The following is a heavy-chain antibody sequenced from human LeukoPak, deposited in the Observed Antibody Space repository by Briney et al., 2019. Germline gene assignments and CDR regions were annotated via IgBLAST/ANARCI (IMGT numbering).Heavy chain of an antibody. Sequence: PSETLSLTCAVYGGSFSGCYWSWIRHPPGGGLVWVGEINHSGSTNFNPSLKGRVPISVDTSKNQSSLKLSSVTAADPAVFYCARNTYYYDSSGYLSYYYYYYMDGWGKGTTVTVSS. CDR1: GGSFSGCY. D-gene: IGHD3-22*01. CDR3: ARNTYYYDSSGYLSYYYYYYMDG. V-gene: IGHV4-34*01. CDR2: INHSGST. J-gene: IGHJ6*03.